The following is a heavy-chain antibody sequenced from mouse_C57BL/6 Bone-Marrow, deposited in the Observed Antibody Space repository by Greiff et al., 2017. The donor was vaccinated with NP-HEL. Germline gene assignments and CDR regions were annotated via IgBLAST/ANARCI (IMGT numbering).Heavy chain of an antibody. Sequence: EVKLVESGGGLVQPGGSLKLSCAASGFTFSDYGMAWVRQAPRKGPEWVAFISNLAYSIYYADTVTGRFTISIENAQNTLYLEMSSLRSEDTAIYYCARVDYAHYYAMDYWGQGTSVTVSS. CDR2: ISNLAYSI. D-gene: IGHD2-4*01. CDR3: ARVDYAHYYAMDY. CDR1: GFTFSDYG. V-gene: IGHV5-15*04. J-gene: IGHJ4*01.